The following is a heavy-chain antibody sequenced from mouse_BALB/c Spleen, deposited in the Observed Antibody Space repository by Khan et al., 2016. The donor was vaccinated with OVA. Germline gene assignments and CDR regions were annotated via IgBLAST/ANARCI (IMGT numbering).Heavy chain of an antibody. CDR3: GREGAYQRSDGWFAY. J-gene: IGHJ3*01. V-gene: IGHV1-4*01. Sequence: VQLQQSGAELARPGASVKMSCKASGYTFTSYTIHWVRQRPGQALEWIGHINPSNNYTNYNQNFKDKAALIVDKSSSTAYMQLSSRTSEDSAVYYCGREGAYQRSDGWFAYWGQGTLVTVSA. CDR1: GYTFTSYT. D-gene: IGHD2-14*01. CDR2: INPSNNYT.